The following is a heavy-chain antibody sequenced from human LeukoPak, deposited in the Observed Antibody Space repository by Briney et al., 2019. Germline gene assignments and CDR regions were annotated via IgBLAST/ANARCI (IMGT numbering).Heavy chain of an antibody. V-gene: IGHV1-18*04. J-gene: IGHJ4*02. CDR1: SYTFTSYG. Sequence: GASVKVSCKASSYTFTSYGISWVRQAPGQGLEWMGWISAYNGNTNYAQKLQGRVTMTTDTSTSTAYMELRSLRSDDTAVYYCARAPMPPPYYYGSGSYDLDYWGQGTLVTVSS. D-gene: IGHD3-10*01. CDR3: ARAPMPPPYYYGSGSYDLDY. CDR2: ISAYNGNT.